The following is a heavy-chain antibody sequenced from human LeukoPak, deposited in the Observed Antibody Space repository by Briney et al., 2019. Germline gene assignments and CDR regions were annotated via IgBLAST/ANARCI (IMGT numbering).Heavy chain of an antibody. CDR1: GFTFSSYS. CDR3: ARVGGDYYDSSGYTSRDAFDI. D-gene: IGHD3-22*01. V-gene: IGHV3-21*01. J-gene: IGHJ3*02. CDR2: ISSSSSYI. Sequence: GSLRLSCAASGFTFSSYSMNWVRQAPGKGLERVSSISSSSSYIYYADSVKGRFTISRDNAKNSLYLQMNSLRAEDTAVYYCARVGGDYYDSSGYTSRDAFDIWGQGTMVTVSS.